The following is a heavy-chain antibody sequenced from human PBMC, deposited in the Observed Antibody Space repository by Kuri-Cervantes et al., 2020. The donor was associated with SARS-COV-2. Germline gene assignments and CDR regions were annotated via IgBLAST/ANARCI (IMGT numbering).Heavy chain of an antibody. V-gene: IGHV3-21*01. J-gene: IGHJ6*03. D-gene: IGHD3-3*01. Sequence: GGSLRLSCAGSGFSFSNYDMNWVRQAPGKGLEWVLAITSSISYINYADTVKGPLTISIDNANNTLYLQVNSLRAADTAVYYCARVSGCYDFWSASDYDYMDVWGKGTTVTVSS. CDR2: ITSSISYI. CDR3: ARVSGCYDFWSASDYDYMDV. CDR1: GFSFSNYD.